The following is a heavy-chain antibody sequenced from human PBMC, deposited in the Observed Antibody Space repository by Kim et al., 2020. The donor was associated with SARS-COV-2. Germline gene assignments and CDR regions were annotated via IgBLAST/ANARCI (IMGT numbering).Heavy chain of an antibody. CDR3: ARDYGGYGAFDY. CDR2: ISSDGSVK. D-gene: IGHD5-12*01. J-gene: IGHJ4*02. CDR1: GFTFTSHA. V-gene: IGHV3-30-3*01. Sequence: GGSLRLSCAASGFTFTSHAMHWVRQAPGKGLEWVAIISSDGSVKYYADSVKGRFTFFRDNSKNTVYLQMNSLRPEDTAVFYCARDYGGYGAFDYWGQGTLVTVSS.